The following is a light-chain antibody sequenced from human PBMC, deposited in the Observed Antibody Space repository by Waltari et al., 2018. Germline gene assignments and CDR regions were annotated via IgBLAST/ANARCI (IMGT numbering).Light chain of an antibody. Sequence: DIHMPQSPSSVSASVGDRVTITCRASQNIGTSLTWYQQKPGKPPKLLGHAASSLDSGVPSRVSGSGSGTDFTLTSSSLQPEGFTTYYCQQSYSTPRLTFGGGTKVDIK. CDR2: AAS. J-gene: IGKJ4*01. V-gene: IGKV1-39*01. CDR1: QNIGTS. CDR3: QQSYSTPRLT.